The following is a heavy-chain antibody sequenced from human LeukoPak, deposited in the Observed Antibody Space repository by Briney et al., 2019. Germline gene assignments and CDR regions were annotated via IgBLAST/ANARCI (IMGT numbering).Heavy chain of an antibody. CDR3: ARRGPLRDGYNYS. CDR2: IYYIGST. V-gene: IGHV4-39*01. J-gene: IGHJ4*02. CDR1: GGSISTTSYY. D-gene: IGHD5-24*01. Sequence: SETLSLTCTVSGGSISTTSYYWGWLRQPPGRGLEWIGNIYYIGSTYYNPSLQSRVTISVDTSKNQFSLKLSSVTAADTAVYYCARRGPLRDGYNYSWGQGTLVIVSS.